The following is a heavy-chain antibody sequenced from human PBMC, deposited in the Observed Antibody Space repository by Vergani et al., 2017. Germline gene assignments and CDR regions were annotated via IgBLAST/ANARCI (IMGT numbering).Heavy chain of an antibody. Sequence: EAYLVQSGGGLVTPGGSLRLSCAASGFTFSSYSMNWVRQAPGKGLEWVSSISSSSSYIYYADSVKGRFTISRDNAKNSLYLQMNSLRAEDTAVYYCARDTSGYHTDFDYWGQGTLVTVSS. CDR3: ARDTSGYHTDFDY. CDR2: ISSSSSYI. J-gene: IGHJ4*02. CDR1: GFTFSSYS. V-gene: IGHV3-21*01. D-gene: IGHD3-22*01.